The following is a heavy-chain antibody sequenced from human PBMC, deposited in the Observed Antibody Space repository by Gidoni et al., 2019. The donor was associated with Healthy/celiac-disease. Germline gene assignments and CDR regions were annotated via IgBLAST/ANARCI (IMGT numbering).Heavy chain of an antibody. Sequence: QVQLVESGGVVVQPGRSLRLSCAASGFTFSSYGMHWVRQAPGKGLEWVAVISYDGSNKYYADSVKGRFTISRDNSKNTLYLQMNSLRAEDTAVYYCARDKGIAAIDYWGQGTLVTVSS. CDR2: ISYDGSNK. CDR3: ARDKGIAAIDY. V-gene: IGHV3-30*03. D-gene: IGHD6-13*01. CDR1: GFTFSSYG. J-gene: IGHJ4*02.